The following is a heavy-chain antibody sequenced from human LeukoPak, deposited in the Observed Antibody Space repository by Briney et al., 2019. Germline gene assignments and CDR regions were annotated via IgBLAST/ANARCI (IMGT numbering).Heavy chain of an antibody. J-gene: IGHJ4*02. V-gene: IGHV3-21*01. CDR1: GFTLSTYT. Sequence: GGSLRLSCAASGFTLSTYTMNWVRQAPGKGLEWVSSISSSSSYIYYADSVKGRFTISRDDAKNSLSLQMNSLRAEDTAVYYCARDRLVGATAYWGQGTLVTVSS. CDR3: ARDRLVGATAY. CDR2: ISSSSSYI. D-gene: IGHD1-26*01.